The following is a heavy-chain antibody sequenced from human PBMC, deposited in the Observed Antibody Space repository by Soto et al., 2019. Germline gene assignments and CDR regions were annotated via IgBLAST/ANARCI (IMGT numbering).Heavy chain of an antibody. CDR1: GFTFSSFG. J-gene: IGHJ6*02. Sequence: PGGSLRLSCAASGFTFSSFGMHWVRQAPGKGLEWVALIWYDGSNKYYADSVKGRFTISRDNSKNTLYLQMNSLRAEDTAVYYCARDRLMVTTYYYYDMDVWGQGTTVTVSS. CDR3: ARDRLMVTTYYYYDMDV. D-gene: IGHD5-18*01. V-gene: IGHV3-33*01. CDR2: IWYDGSNK.